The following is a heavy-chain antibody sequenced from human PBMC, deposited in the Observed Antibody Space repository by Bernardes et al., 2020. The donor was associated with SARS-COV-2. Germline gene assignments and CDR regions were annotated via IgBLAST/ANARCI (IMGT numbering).Heavy chain of an antibody. V-gene: IGHV3-74*01. Sequence: VPGEGLVWVSRINEDGRITNYADSVRGRFTISRDIAKNKIYLQMNSRRIDDTAVNYCARDFGGNSDYWGPGTLVTVSS. CDR2: INEDGRIT. D-gene: IGHD2-15*01. CDR3: ARDFGGNSDY. J-gene: IGHJ4*02.